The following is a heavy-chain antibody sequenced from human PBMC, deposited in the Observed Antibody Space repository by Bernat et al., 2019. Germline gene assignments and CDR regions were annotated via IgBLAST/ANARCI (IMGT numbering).Heavy chain of an antibody. D-gene: IGHD3-3*01. Sequence: QVQLVESGGGVVQPGRSLRLSCEVSGFTFSSYAMHWVRQAPGKGLEWVAVISYDGSNKYYAESVKGRFTISRDNSKNTLYLQMNSLRAEDTAVYYCARGIGYYDFWSGYYPLDYWGQGTLVTVSS. CDR2: ISYDGSNK. V-gene: IGHV3-30-3*01. CDR3: ARGIGYYDFWSGYYPLDY. J-gene: IGHJ4*02. CDR1: GFTFSSYA.